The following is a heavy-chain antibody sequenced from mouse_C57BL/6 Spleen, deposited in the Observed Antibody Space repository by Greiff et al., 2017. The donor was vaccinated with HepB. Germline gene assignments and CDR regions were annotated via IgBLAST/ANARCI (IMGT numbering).Heavy chain of an antibody. Sequence: VKLMESGPGLVAPSQSLSITCPVSGFSLPSYAISWVRQPPGKGLEWLGVIWTGGGTNYNSALKSRLSISKDNSKSQVFLKMNSLQTDDTARYYCARTLPYYGSSYFDVWGTGTTVTVSS. CDR2: IWTGGGT. CDR3: ARTLPYYGSSYFDV. V-gene: IGHV2-9-1*01. CDR1: GFSLPSYA. J-gene: IGHJ1*03. D-gene: IGHD1-1*01.